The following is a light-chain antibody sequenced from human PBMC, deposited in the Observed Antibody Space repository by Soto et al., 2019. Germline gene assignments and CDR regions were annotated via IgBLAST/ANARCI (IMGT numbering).Light chain of an antibody. Sequence: QSALTQPPSVSGSPGQSVTISCTGTSSGVGDYDFVSWYHQHPGKVPKVIIYDVSERPSGVPDRFSGSKSGNTASLTISGLQAEDEAVYYCCSSAGGHTWVFGGGTQLTVL. CDR2: DVS. CDR1: SSGVGDYDF. J-gene: IGLJ7*01. V-gene: IGLV2-11*01. CDR3: CSSAGGHTWV.